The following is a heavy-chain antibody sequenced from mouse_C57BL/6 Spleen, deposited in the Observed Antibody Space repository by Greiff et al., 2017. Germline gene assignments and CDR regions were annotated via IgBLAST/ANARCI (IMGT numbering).Heavy chain of an antibody. J-gene: IGHJ2*01. Sequence: QVQLQQPGAELVKPGASVKLSCKASGYTFTSSWMHWVKQRPGPGLEWIGMIHPNSGSTNYNEKFKSKATLTVDKSSSTAYMQLSSLTSEDSAVYYCAREGTAHNYCDYWGQGTTRTVSS. D-gene: IGHD3-2*02. V-gene: IGHV1-64*01. CDR1: GYTFTSSW. CDR2: IHPNSGST. CDR3: AREGTAHNYCDY.